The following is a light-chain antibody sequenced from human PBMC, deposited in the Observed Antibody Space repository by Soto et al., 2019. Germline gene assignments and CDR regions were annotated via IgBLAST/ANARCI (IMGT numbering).Light chain of an antibody. Sequence: DIQMTQSPSSLSASVGDEVTITCRASQTIMTYLNWYQLKPGRTPELLIHGASRLQSGVPARFSGSGSGTDFTLSINSLQPEDFATYYCQQAYSFPITFGQGTRLENK. CDR2: GAS. V-gene: IGKV1-39*01. CDR3: QQAYSFPIT. J-gene: IGKJ5*01. CDR1: QTIMTY.